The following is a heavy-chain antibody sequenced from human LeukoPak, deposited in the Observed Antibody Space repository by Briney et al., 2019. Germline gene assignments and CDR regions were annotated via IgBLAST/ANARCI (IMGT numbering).Heavy chain of an antibody. V-gene: IGHV1-18*04. Sequence: ASVTVSCKASGYTFTGYYMHWVRQAPGQGLEWMGWISAYNGNTNYAQKLQGRVTMTTDTSTSTASMELRSLRSDDTAVCYCARGGITIFGVDKEYYFDYWGQGTLVTGSS. D-gene: IGHD3-3*01. CDR1: GYTFTGYY. CDR3: ARGGITIFGVDKEYYFDY. J-gene: IGHJ4*02. CDR2: ISAYNGNT.